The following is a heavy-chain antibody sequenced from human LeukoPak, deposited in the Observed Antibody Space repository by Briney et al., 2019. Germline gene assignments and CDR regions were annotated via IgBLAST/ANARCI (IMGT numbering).Heavy chain of an antibody. Sequence: GGSLRLSCAASGFTFSSYSMNWVRQAPGKGLEWVSSISSSSSYIYYADSVKGRFTISRDNAKNSLYLQMNSLRAEDTAVYYCASAINAVGATTRYYFDYWGQGTLVTVSS. J-gene: IGHJ4*02. CDR2: ISSSSSYI. D-gene: IGHD1-26*01. CDR3: ASAINAVGATTRYYFDY. CDR1: GFTFSSYS. V-gene: IGHV3-21*01.